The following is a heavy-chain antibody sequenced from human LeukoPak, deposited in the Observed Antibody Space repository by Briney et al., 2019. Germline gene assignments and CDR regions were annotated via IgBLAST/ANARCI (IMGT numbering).Heavy chain of an antibody. Sequence: GGSLRLSCAASGFTFSSYGMHWVRQAPGKGLEWVAFIEYDGSTEYYADSVKVRFTISRDNSKNTLYLQMSTLRAEDTAVYSCAKDYSEGHFDYWGQGTLVTVSS. CDR3: AKDYSEGHFDY. D-gene: IGHD2-21*01. CDR2: IEYDGSTE. J-gene: IGHJ4*02. V-gene: IGHV3-30*02. CDR1: GFTFSSYG.